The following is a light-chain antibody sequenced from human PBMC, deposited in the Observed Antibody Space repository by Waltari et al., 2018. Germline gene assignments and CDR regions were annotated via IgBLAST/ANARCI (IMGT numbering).Light chain of an antibody. J-gene: IGLJ3*02. CDR2: HGR. CDR3: ISYTTSNTWV. CDR1: SSDVGGYNY. Sequence: SALTQPASVSGSPGQSITISCTGSSSDVGGYNYVSWYQQHPGKAPKLMTYHGRERPSGVSNRFSGSKSGNTASLTISGLQAEDEADYYCISYTTSNTWVFGGGTKLTVL. V-gene: IGLV2-14*01.